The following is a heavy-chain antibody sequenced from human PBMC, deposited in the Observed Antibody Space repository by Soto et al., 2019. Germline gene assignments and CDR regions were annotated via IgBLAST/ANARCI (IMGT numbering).Heavy chain of an antibody. CDR3: ARLYCSGNSCSFGGAFDV. D-gene: IGHD2-2*01. Sequence: SETLSLTCTVSGGTISSGGFFWTWMRQHPGEGLEWIGYIYYSGSTYYNTSLNSRVTLSLDSSNNQFSVKLSSVTAADTAVYYCARLYCSGNSCSFGGAFDVWGQGTMVTVSS. CDR1: GGTISSGGFF. J-gene: IGHJ3*01. V-gene: IGHV4-31*03. CDR2: IYYSGST.